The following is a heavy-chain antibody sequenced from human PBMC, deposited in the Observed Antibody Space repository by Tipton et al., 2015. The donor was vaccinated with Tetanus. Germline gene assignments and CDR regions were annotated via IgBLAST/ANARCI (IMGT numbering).Heavy chain of an antibody. CDR1: GGPFYKHG. D-gene: IGHD6-25*01. V-gene: IGHV1-69*01. J-gene: IGHJ4*02. Sequence: QSGAEVKKPGSSVKVSCKSSGGPFYKHGIDWVRQAPGQGLEWMGGIIPASGATNYAHKFQGRVTMTADASTTTVHMELSNLRSDDTAVYYCVRDRAAAGGSDYWGQGTLITISS. CDR2: IIPASGAT. CDR3: VRDRAAAGGSDY.